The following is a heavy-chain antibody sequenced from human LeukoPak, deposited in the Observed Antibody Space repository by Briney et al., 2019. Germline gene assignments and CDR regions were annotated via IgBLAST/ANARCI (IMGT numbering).Heavy chain of an antibody. J-gene: IGHJ4*02. D-gene: IGHD3-10*01. CDR2: ISGSGGST. V-gene: IGHV3-23*01. Sequence: GGSLRLSCAASGFTFSSYGMSWVRQAPGKGLEWVSAISGSGGSTYYADSVKGRFTISRDNSKNTLYLQMNSLRAEDTAVYYCAKDRSHGSGSWDYWGQGTLVTVSS. CDR1: GFTFSSYG. CDR3: AKDRSHGSGSWDY.